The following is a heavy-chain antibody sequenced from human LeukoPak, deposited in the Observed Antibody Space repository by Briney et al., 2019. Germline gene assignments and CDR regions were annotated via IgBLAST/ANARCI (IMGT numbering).Heavy chain of an antibody. Sequence: PGGSLRLCCAASGFTFSSYAMSWVRQAPGKGLEWVSGISGSGPYTFYTDSVKGRFTISRDSSKNTLYLQMNSLRAEDTALYYCAKHGYCSGISCFFDFWGQGTLVTVSS. CDR1: GFTFSSYA. V-gene: IGHV3-23*01. J-gene: IGHJ4*02. CDR2: ISGSGPYT. CDR3: AKHGYCSGISCFFDF. D-gene: IGHD2-2*03.